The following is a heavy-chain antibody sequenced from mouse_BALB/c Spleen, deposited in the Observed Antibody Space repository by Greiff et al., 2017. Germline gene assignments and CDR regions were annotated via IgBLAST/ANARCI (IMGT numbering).Heavy chain of an antibody. CDR3: ARDGWLLRYYAMDY. J-gene: IGHJ4*01. Sequence: VKLMESGPGLVAPSQSLSITCTVSGFSLTSYGVHWVRQPPGKGLEWLGVIWAGGSTNYNSALMSRLSISKDNSKSQVFLKMISLQTDDTALYYCARDGWLLRYYAMDYWGQGTSVTVSS. D-gene: IGHD2-3*01. CDR2: IWAGGST. CDR1: GFSLTSYG. V-gene: IGHV2-9*02.